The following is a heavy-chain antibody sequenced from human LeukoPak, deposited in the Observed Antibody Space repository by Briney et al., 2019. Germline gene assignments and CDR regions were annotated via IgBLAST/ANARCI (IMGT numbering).Heavy chain of an antibody. D-gene: IGHD1-26*01. CDR3: ARDGIGAGWYFDL. CDR2: IYYTGST. Sequence: SGTLSLTCTVSGGSISSYYWSWIRQPAGKGLEWLGRIYYTGSTNYSPSLKSRVTMSVDTSKNQFSLKLSSVTAADTAVYCCARDGIGAGWYFDLWGRGTLVTVSS. CDR1: GGSISSYY. J-gene: IGHJ2*01. V-gene: IGHV4-4*07.